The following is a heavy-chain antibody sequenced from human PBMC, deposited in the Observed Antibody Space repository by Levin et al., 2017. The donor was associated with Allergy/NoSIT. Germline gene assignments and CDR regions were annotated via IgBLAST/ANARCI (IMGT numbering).Heavy chain of an antibody. CDR3: TSDDILTGYNN. Sequence: GGSLRLSCAASGFTFSGSAIHWVRQASGKGLEWVGRIRSRANNYATAYAASLKGRFTSPRDDSENTAYLQMNSLETEDTAVYYCTSDDILTGYNNWGQGTLVTVSS. CDR2: IRSRANNYAT. CDR1: GFTFSGSA. J-gene: IGHJ4*01. V-gene: IGHV3-73*01. D-gene: IGHD3-9*01.